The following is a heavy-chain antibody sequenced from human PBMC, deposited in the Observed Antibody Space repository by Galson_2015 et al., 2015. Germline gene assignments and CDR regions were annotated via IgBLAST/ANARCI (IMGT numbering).Heavy chain of an antibody. Sequence: LRLSCAASGFTFSSYEMNWVRQAPGKGLEWVSYISSSGSTIYYADSVKGRFTISRDNAKNSLYLQMNSLRAEDTAVYYCATIAVADKGDYWGQGTLVTVSS. CDR1: GFTFSSYE. V-gene: IGHV3-48*03. J-gene: IGHJ4*02. CDR3: ATIAVADKGDY. CDR2: ISSSGSTI. D-gene: IGHD6-19*01.